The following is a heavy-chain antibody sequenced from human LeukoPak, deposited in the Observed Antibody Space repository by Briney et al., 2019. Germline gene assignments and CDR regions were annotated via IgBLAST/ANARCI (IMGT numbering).Heavy chain of an antibody. V-gene: IGHV1-8*01. CDR2: MNPTSGNT. CDR1: GYTFTNAD. Sequence: ASVKVSCTASGYTFTNADISWVRQATGQGLEWMGWMNPTSGNTGYAQKFQGRVTMTGDTSISTAYMELSSLTSEDTAVYYCARAGADGYNHEYRGQGTLVTVSS. CDR3: ARAGADGYNHEY. J-gene: IGHJ4*02. D-gene: IGHD5-24*01.